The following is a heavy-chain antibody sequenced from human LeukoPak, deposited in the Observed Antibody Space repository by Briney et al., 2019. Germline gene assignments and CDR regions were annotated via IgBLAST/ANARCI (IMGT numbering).Heavy chain of an antibody. V-gene: IGHV1-2*02. CDR2: INPNSGGT. Sequence: ASVTVSCKASGYTFTGYYMHWVRQAPGQGLEWMGWINPNSGGTNYAQKFQGRVTMTRDTSISTAYMELSRLRSDDTAVYYCARGSLPSGSYSWFDPWGQGTLVTVSS. J-gene: IGHJ5*02. CDR3: ARGSLPSGSYSWFDP. D-gene: IGHD1-26*01. CDR1: GYTFTGYY.